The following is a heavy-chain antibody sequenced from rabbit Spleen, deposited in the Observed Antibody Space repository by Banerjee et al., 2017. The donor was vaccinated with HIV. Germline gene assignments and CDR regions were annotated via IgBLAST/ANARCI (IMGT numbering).Heavy chain of an antibody. CDR3: ARDYAGIGSFYFNL. CDR1: GFSFSSTYH. D-gene: IGHD4-2*01. V-gene: IGHV1S45*01. J-gene: IGHJ4*01. CDR2: IDAGSSGST. Sequence: QEQLEESGGGLVKPEGSLTLTCTASGFSFSSTYHMCWVRQAPGKGLEWIACIDAGSSGSTDYASWAKGRFTISKTSSTTVTLQMTSLTAADTATYFCARDYAGIGSFYFNLWGPGTLVTVS.